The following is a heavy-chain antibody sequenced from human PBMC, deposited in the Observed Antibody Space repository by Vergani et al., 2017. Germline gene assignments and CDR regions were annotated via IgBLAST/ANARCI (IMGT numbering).Heavy chain of an antibody. V-gene: IGHV3-23*01. D-gene: IGHD3-22*01. J-gene: IGHJ3*02. CDR3: AKIQARSSGYYYKGHDAFDI. CDR1: GFTFSSYA. CDR2: ISGSGGST. Sequence: EVQLLESGGGLVQPGGSLRLSCAASGFTFSSYAMSWVRPAPGKGLEWVSAISGSGGSTYYADSVKGRFTISRDNSKNTLYLQMNSLRAEDTAVYYCAKIQARSSGYYYKGHDAFDIWGQGTMVTVSS.